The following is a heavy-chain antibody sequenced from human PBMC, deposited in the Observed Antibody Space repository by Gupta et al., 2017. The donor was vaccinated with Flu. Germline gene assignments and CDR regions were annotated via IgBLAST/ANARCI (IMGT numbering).Heavy chain of an antibody. CDR3: TRPSRSGSYADY. V-gene: IGHV3-72*01. J-gene: IGHJ4*02. CDR1: GLTLSDQY. D-gene: IGHD1-26*01. CDR2: SRNKDKSYST. Sequence: EVQLVESGGALVQPGGSLRLSCAVSGLTLSDQYIDWVRQVPGEGLEWVGRSRNKDKSYSTDDVVSVKGRFTISREDLKTSLYLQMTILRIEDTAVYYCTRPSRSGSYADYWGQGALVTVSS.